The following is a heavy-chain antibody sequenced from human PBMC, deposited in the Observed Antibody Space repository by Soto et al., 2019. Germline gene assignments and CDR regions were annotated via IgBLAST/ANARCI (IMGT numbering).Heavy chain of an antibody. CDR3: AHVVAATDN. Sequence: EVQLLESGGGLVQPGGSLRLSCAASGFTFSNYALSWVRQAPGKGLEWVSSISGSDTSTYYADSVKGRFTSSRDNSKYTLDLQMNSLGVEDTAVYYCAHVVAATDNWGQRTLVTVSS. D-gene: IGHD2-15*01. CDR2: ISGSDTST. V-gene: IGHV3-23*01. J-gene: IGHJ4*02. CDR1: GFTFSNYA.